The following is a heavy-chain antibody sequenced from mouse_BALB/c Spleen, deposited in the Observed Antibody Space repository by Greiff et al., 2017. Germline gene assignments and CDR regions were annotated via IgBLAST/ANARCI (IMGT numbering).Heavy chain of an antibody. CDR3: VRHDWAY. V-gene: IGHV10-1*02. D-gene: IGHD2-4*01. J-gene: IGHJ3*01. CDR1: GFTFNPYA. CDR2: IRSKSNNYAT. Sequence: EVQGVESGGGLVQPKGSLKLSCAASGFTFNPYAMNWVRQAPGKGLEWVARIRSKSNNYATYYADSVKDRFTISRDDSQSMLYLQMNNLKTEDTAMYYCVRHDWAYWGQGTLVTVSA.